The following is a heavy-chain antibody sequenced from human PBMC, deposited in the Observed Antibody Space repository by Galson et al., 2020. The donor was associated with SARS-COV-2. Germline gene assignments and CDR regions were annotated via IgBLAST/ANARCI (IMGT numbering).Heavy chain of an antibody. CDR2: IWYDGSNK. Sequence: GGSLRLSCAASGFTFSSYGMHWVRQAPGKGLEWVAVIWYDGSNKYYADSVKGRFTISRDNSKNTLYLQMNSLRAEDTAVYYCAKNLVVSYYYYMDVWGKGTTVTVSS. J-gene: IGHJ6*03. CDR1: GFTFSSYG. V-gene: IGHV3-33*06. CDR3: AKNLVVSYYYYMDV. D-gene: IGHD2-2*01.